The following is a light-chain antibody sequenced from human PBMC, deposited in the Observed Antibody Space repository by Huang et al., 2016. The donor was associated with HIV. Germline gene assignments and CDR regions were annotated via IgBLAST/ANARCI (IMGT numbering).Light chain of an antibody. CDR2: GSS. J-gene: IGKJ2*01. CDR1: ETVTSGY. Sequence: EIVLTQSPGTLSLSPGERATLSCRARETVTSGYLAWYQQKPGQAPRLLIFGSSTRATGSPDRFTGSGSGTDFTLTITRLEREDFAMYYCQQYGGSPRTFGQGTKLELK. CDR3: QQYGGSPRT. V-gene: IGKV3-20*01.